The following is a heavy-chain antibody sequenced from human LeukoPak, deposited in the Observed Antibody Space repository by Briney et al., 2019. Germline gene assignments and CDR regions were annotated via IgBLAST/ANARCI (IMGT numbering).Heavy chain of an antibody. J-gene: IGHJ5*02. CDR1: GFTFSSSW. CDR2: IKQDGGEK. D-gene: IGHD2-2*02. Sequence: GGSLRVSCAASGFTFSSSWISWVRQAPGKGREWVANIKQDGGEKYYVDSVRSRFAVSRDNAKNSLYLQMNSLRVEDTAVYYCARGGYCSNTTCYTGWFDPWGQGTLVTVSS. V-gene: IGHV3-7*01. CDR3: ARGGYCSNTTCYTGWFDP.